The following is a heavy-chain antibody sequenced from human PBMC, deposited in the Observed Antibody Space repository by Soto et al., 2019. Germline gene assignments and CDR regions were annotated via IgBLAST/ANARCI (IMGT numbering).Heavy chain of an antibody. CDR1: GFTFSSYG. D-gene: IGHD2-21*01. CDR3: ANGVEYYYCGMDV. Sequence: GGSLRLSCAASGFTFSSYGMHWVRQAPGKGLEWVAVISYDGSNKYYADSVKGRFTISRDNSKNTLYLQMNSLRAEDTAVYYCANGVEYYYCGMDVWGQGTTVTVSS. J-gene: IGHJ6*02. V-gene: IGHV3-30*18. CDR2: ISYDGSNK.